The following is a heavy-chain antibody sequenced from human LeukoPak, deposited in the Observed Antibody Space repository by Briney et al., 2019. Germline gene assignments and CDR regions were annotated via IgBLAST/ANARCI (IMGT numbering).Heavy chain of an antibody. CDR2: IKQDGSEK. CDR3: ARVHGDYNHFYMDV. J-gene: IGHJ6*03. V-gene: IGHV3-7*01. D-gene: IGHD5-12*01. Sequence: GGSLRLSCAASGFTFTNYWMSWVRQAPGKGLEWVANIKQDGSEKYYVDSVKGRFTISRDSAKNSLYLQMNSLRAEDTAVYYCARVHGDYNHFYMDVWGKGTTVTVSS. CDR1: GFTFTNYW.